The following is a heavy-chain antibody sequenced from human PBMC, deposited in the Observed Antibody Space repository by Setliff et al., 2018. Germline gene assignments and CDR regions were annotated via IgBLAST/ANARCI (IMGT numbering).Heavy chain of an antibody. CDR2: IDPSGNT. J-gene: IGHJ5*02. CDR3: ARAAKYDSSGYYGFWFDP. D-gene: IGHD3-22*01. V-gene: IGHV4-61*09. CDR1: GGSISSGSNY. Sequence: SETLSLTCTVSGGSISSGSNYWSWIRQPAGRGLEWIGHIDPSGNTNYHPSLKSRATISGDTSKNQFSLKLTSVTAADTAVYYCARAAKYDSSGYYGFWFDPWGQGNLVTVSS.